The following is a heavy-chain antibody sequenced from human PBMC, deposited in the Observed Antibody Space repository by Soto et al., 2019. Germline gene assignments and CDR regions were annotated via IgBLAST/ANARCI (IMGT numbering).Heavy chain of an antibody. J-gene: IGHJ6*02. CDR2: IIPIFGTA. CDR1: GGTFSSYA. V-gene: IGHV1-69*01. D-gene: IGHD3-3*01. Sequence: QVQLVQSGAEVKKPGSSVKVSCKASGGTFSSYAISWVRQAPGQGLEWMGGIIPIFGTANYAQKFQGRVTITADESTSTAYMELSSLRSEDKAVYYCARDLAVRSGYPGSYYYGMDVWGQGTTVTVSS. CDR3: ARDLAVRSGYPGSYYYGMDV.